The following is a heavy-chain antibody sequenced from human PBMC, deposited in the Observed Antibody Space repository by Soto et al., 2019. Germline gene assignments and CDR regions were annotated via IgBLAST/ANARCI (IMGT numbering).Heavy chain of an antibody. CDR3: ITDAKKQLVTI. Sequence: PGGVLRLSCAASGFIFSNAWMNWVRQAPGKGLEWVGRIKSETDGGTIDYAAPVKGRFTISRDDSINTLYLQMNSLKTEDTAVYYCITDAKKQLVTIWGQGTLVTVSS. CDR1: GFIFSNAW. D-gene: IGHD6-13*01. J-gene: IGHJ4*02. V-gene: IGHV3-15*07. CDR2: IKSETDGGTI.